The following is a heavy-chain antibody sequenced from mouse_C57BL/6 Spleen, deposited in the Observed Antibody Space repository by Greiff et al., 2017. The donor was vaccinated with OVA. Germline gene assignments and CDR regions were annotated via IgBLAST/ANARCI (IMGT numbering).Heavy chain of an antibody. CDR1: GYTFTSYD. D-gene: IGHD1-1*01. CDR3: ARKGAVVAKDWYFDV. CDR2: IYPRDGST. Sequence: VKLQESGPELVKPGASVKLSCKASGYTFTSYDINWVKQRPGQGLEWIGWIYPRDGSTKYNEKFKGKATLTVDTSSSTAYMELHSLTSEDSAVYFCARKGAVVAKDWYFDVWGTGTTVTVSS. J-gene: IGHJ1*03. V-gene: IGHV1-85*01.